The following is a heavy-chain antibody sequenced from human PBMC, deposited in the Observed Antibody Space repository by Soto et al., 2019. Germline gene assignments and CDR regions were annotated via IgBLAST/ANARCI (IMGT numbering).Heavy chain of an antibody. CDR3: ARVRSIKRCSGGSRYAASTPRYFDS. Sequence: TSETLSLTCAVSSGSISSSNWWSWVRQPPGKGLEWIGEIYHSGSTNYNPSLKSRVTISVDKSKNQFSLKLSSVTAADTAVYYCARVRSIKRCSGGSRYAASTPRYFDSLGQGTLVT. CDR1: SGSISSSNW. V-gene: IGHV4-4*02. J-gene: IGHJ4*02. CDR2: IYHSGST. D-gene: IGHD2-15*01.